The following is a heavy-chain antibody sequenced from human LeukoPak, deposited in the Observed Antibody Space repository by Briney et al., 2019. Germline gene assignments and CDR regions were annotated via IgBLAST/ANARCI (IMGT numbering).Heavy chain of an antibody. CDR1: GGSISIGSYY. CDR2: IYTSGST. D-gene: IGHD5-12*01. J-gene: IGHJ4*02. CDR3: ARDNRRRATMTSGGGYFDY. Sequence: PSQTLSLTCTVSGGSISIGSYYWSWIRQPAGKGLEWIGRIYTSGSTNYNPSLKSRATISVDTSKNQFSLKLSSVTAADTAVYYSARDNRRRATMTSGGGYFDYWGQGTLVTVSS. V-gene: IGHV4-61*02.